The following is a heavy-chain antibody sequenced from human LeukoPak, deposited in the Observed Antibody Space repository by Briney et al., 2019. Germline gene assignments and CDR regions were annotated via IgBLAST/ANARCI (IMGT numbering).Heavy chain of an antibody. CDR2: IYTSGST. D-gene: IGHD4-23*01. CDR1: GDSISSYY. Sequence: PSETLSLTCTVSGDSISSYYWSWIRQPAGKGLEWIGRIYTSGSTNYNPSLKSRVTMSLDTSKNQFSLKLTSVTAADTAVYYCARGSQTTVITARGAFDIWGQGTMVTVSS. CDR3: ARGSQTTVITARGAFDI. J-gene: IGHJ3*02. V-gene: IGHV4-4*07.